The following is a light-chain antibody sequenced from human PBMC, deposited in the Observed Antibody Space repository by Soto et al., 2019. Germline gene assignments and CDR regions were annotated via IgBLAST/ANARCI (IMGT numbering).Light chain of an antibody. CDR1: SSNIGAVFD. CDR2: ANT. J-gene: IGLJ3*02. CDR3: QSYDNSLSAWV. V-gene: IGLV1-40*01. Sequence: QSVLTQPPSVSGAPGQKVTISCTGSSSNIGAVFDVHWYQQLPGTAPKLLIYANTNRPSGVPDRFSGSKSGTSASLAIIGLQAEDEADYYCQSYDNSLSAWVFGGGTKLTVL.